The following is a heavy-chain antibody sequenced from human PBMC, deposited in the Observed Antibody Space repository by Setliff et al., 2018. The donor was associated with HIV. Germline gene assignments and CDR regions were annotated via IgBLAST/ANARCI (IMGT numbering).Heavy chain of an antibody. Sequence: WVPRLSCTASGFTFGDYAMSWVRQAPGKGLEWVGFIRSKAYGGTTEYAASVKDRFTVSRDDSKSIAYLQINSLKTEDTAVYYCTRDKGYAFDIWGQGTLVTVSS. CDR3: TRDKGYAFDI. V-gene: IGHV3-49*04. J-gene: IGHJ4*02. D-gene: IGHD3-9*01. CDR1: GFTFGDYA. CDR2: IRSKAYGGTT.